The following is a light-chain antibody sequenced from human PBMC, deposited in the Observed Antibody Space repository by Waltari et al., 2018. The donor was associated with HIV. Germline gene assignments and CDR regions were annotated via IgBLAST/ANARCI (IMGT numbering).Light chain of an antibody. V-gene: IGLV3-21*02. J-gene: IGLJ7*01. CDR2: DDR. CDR1: NIGSQS. Sequence: SSVLTQPPSVSVAPGPTARIPCGGPNIGSQSVHWYQQRPGQAPVLVVYDDRVRPSGIPDRFSGSNSGNTATLTISRVEAGDEADYYCHVWNSTSDLGVFGGGTQLTVL. CDR3: HVWNSTSDLGV.